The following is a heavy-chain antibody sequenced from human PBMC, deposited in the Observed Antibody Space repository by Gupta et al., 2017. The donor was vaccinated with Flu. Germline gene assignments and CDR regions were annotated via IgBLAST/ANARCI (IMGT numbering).Heavy chain of an antibody. D-gene: IGHD1-1*01. CDR3: VRVPFGTTLVQDY. V-gene: IGHV1-18*01. Sequence: QVQLVQSGTEVKKPGASVKVSCKASGYTFSDYGISWVRQAPGQGLDWMGWISAYDGDTNYAQKLQGRVTMTTDTSTNTAYMELRSLRSDDTAVYYCVRVPFGTTLVQDYWGQGTLVTVSS. CDR2: ISAYDGDT. CDR1: GYTFSDYG. J-gene: IGHJ4*02.